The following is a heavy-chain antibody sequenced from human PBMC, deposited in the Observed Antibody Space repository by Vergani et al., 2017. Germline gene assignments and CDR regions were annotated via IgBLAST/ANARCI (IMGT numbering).Heavy chain of an antibody. D-gene: IGHD3-22*01. J-gene: IGHJ4*02. CDR2: IIPILGIA. Sequence: QVQLVQSGAEVKKPGSSVKVSCKASGGTFSGYTISWVRQAPGQGLEWMGRIIPILGIANYAQKFQGRVTITADKSTSTAYMELSSLRSEDTAVYYCARGGPPNYYDDSSGYYQYWGQGTLVTVSS. CDR3: ARGGPPNYYDDSSGYYQY. V-gene: IGHV1-69*02. CDR1: GGTFSGYT.